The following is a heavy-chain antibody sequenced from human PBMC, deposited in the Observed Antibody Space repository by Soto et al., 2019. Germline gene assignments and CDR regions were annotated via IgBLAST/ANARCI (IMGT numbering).Heavy chain of an antibody. J-gene: IGHJ6*02. D-gene: IGHD2-15*01. V-gene: IGHV3-21*01. CDR3: ARDCSGGSCYPGMDV. CDR1: GFNFNSYT. CDR2: ISSSGYI. Sequence: EVQLVESGGGLVKPGGSLRLSCAASGFNFNSYTINWVRQAPGKRLEWLSSISSSGYIFSTDSVRGRFTISRDNAKNSLYLQINSLRAGDTAVYFCARDCSGGSCYPGMDVWGQGTTVTVSS.